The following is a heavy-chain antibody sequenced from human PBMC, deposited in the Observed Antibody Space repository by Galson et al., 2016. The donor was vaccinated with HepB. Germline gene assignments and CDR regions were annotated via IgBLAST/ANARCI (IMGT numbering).Heavy chain of an antibody. CDR2: IYFRGTT. Sequence: SETLSLTCNVSGGPITDYYWSWIRQPPGKGLEWIGYIYFRGTTDYHPSLESRVTISVDTSKNQFSRKLTSVTAEDTAVYYCARDLYYDNSGFRRFDYWGRGTLVSVSA. D-gene: IGHD3-22*01. V-gene: IGHV4-59*01. J-gene: IGHJ4*02. CDR3: ARDLYYDNSGFRRFDY. CDR1: GGPITDYY.